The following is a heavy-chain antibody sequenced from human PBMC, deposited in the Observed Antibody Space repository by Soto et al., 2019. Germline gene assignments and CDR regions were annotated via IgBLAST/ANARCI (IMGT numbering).Heavy chain of an antibody. D-gene: IGHD6-6*01. Sequence: PGESLKISCKGSGFTFATYWINWVRQMPGKGLEWMGRIDPSDSYTNYSPSFQGHVTISADRSISTAYLQWSSLKASDTAMYYCAFGGLESTSSLNPYNWFDPWGQGTLVTVSS. V-gene: IGHV5-10-1*01. CDR3: AFGGLESTSSLNPYNWFDP. CDR1: GFTFATYW. CDR2: IDPSDSYT. J-gene: IGHJ5*02.